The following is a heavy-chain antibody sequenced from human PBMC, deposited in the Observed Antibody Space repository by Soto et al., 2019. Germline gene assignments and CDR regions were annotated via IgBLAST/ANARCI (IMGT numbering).Heavy chain of an antibody. CDR1: GGSFSGYY. Sequence: SETLSLTCAVYGGSFSGYYWSWIRQPPGKGLEWIGEINHSGSTNYNPSLKSRVTISVDTSKNQFSLKLTSVTAADTAVYYCAREKIPGLFAYWGQGSLVTVSS. D-gene: IGHD2-21*01. CDR2: INHSGST. CDR3: AREKIPGLFAY. V-gene: IGHV4-34*01. J-gene: IGHJ4*02.